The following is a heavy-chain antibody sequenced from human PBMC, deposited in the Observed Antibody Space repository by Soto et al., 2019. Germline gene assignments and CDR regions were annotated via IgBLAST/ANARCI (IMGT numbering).Heavy chain of an antibody. CDR1: GFTFSSYS. D-gene: IGHD7-27*01. V-gene: IGHV3-48*04. CDR3: ASIPGDLRAFDI. Sequence: GGSLRLSCAASGFTFSSYSMNWVRQAPGKGLEWVSYISSSSSTIYYADSVKGRFTISRDNAKNSLYLQMNSLRAEDTAVYYCASIPGDLRAFDIWGQGTMVTVSS. CDR2: ISSSSSTI. J-gene: IGHJ3*02.